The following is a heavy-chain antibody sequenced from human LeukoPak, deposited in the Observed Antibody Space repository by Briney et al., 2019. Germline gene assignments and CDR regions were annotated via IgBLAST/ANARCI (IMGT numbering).Heavy chain of an antibody. Sequence: SETLSLTCAVYGGSFSGYYWSWIRQPPGKGLEWIGEINHSGSINYNPSLKSRVTISVDTSKNQFSLKLSSVTAADTAVYYCARAAEWMVTYYYYYYYMDVWGKGTTVTVSS. CDR3: ARAAEWMVTYYYYYYYMDV. V-gene: IGHV4-34*01. CDR1: GGSFSGYY. D-gene: IGHD5-18*01. CDR2: INHSGSI. J-gene: IGHJ6*03.